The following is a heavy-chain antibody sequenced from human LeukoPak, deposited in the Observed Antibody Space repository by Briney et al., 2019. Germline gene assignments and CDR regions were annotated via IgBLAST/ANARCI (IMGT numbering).Heavy chain of an antibody. CDR2: IFHSGST. V-gene: IGHV4-38-2*02. J-gene: IGHJ4*02. Sequence: SETLSLTCTVSGYSISSSYYWGWIRQPPGKGLEWIGSIFHSGSTSYNPSLKSRVTISVDTSKNQFSLKLNSVTAADTAVYYCATSKGGPLGYWGQGTLVTVSS. D-gene: IGHD2-15*01. CDR1: GYSISSSYY. CDR3: ATSKGGPLGY.